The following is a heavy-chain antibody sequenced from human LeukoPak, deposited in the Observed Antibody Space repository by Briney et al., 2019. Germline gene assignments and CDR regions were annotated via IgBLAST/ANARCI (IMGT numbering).Heavy chain of an antibody. CDR1: GGSISSGDYY. D-gene: IGHD3-16*01. CDR3: ARYLRQPGTFYLDY. V-gene: IGHV4-30-4*01. CDR2: IYYSGST. J-gene: IGHJ4*02. Sequence: PSETLSLTCTVSGGSISSGDYYWSWIRQPPGTGLEWIGYIYYSGSTYYNPSLKSRVTISVDTSKNQFSLKLNSVTAADTAVYYCARYLRQPGTFYLDYWGQGTLVTVSS.